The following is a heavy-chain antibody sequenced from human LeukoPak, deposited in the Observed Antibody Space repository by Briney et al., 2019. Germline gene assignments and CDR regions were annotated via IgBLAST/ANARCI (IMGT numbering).Heavy chain of an antibody. D-gene: IGHD4-17*01. V-gene: IGHV1-18*01. CDR2: ISAYNGNT. CDR1: GYTFTSYG. Sequence: ASVKVSCKASGYTFTSYGISWVRQAPGQGLEWMGWISAYNGNTNYAQKLQGRVTMTTDTSTSTAYMELRSLRSDDTAVYYCARTPTTVTTLGFDPWGQGTLVTVSS. J-gene: IGHJ5*02. CDR3: ARTPTTVTTLGFDP.